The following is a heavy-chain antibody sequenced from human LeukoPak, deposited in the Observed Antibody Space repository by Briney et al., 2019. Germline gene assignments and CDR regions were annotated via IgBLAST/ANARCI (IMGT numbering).Heavy chain of an antibody. CDR1: GEYISPHY. Sequence: SETLSLTCTVPGEYISPHYWIWVRQPPGKGLEGIGYIYYSGSTDYNPSLKSRVTFSVDTSKNQFSLKLSSVTAADTGIYYCAREGGGYYENWFDPWGQGTLVTVSS. V-gene: IGHV4-59*11. CDR3: AREGGGYYENWFDP. J-gene: IGHJ5*02. CDR2: IYYSGST. D-gene: IGHD1-26*01.